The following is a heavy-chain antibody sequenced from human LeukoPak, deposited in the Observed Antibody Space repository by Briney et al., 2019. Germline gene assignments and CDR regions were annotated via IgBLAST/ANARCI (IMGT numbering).Heavy chain of an antibody. J-gene: IGHJ3*02. D-gene: IGHD2-2*01. CDR3: ATVVPAAFGHAFDI. V-gene: IGHV1-2*02. CDR1: GYTFTGYY. Sequence: ASVKVSCKASGYTFTGYYMHWVRQAPGQGLEWMGWINPNSGGTNYAQKFQGRVTVTRDTSISTAYMELSRLRSDDTAVYYCATVVPAAFGHAFDIWGQGTMVTVSS. CDR2: INPNSGGT.